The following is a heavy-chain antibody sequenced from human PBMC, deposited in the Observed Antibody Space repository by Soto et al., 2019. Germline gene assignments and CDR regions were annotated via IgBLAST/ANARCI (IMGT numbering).Heavy chain of an antibody. CDR1: SGSISSSNW. V-gene: IGHV4-4*02. Sequence: QVQLQESGPGLVKPSGTLSLTCAVSSGSISSSNWWSWVRQPPGKGLEWIGEIYHSGSTNYNPSRKSRVTIAVDKSKYQFYLKLSSVTAADADVYYCASRGITMVRGYFDYWGQGTLVTVSS. CDR2: IYHSGST. J-gene: IGHJ4*02. CDR3: ASRGITMVRGYFDY. D-gene: IGHD3-10*01.